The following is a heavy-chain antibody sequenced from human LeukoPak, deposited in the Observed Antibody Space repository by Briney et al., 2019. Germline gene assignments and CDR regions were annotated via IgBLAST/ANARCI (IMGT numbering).Heavy chain of an antibody. J-gene: IGHJ6*03. Sequence: KPSETLSLTCTVSGGSISSSSYDWGWIRQPPGKGLEWIGSIYYSGSTYYNPSLKSRVTISVDTSKNQFSLKLSSVTAADTAVYYCARLRGFGGYDYYMDVWGKGTTVTVSS. CDR3: ARLRGFGGYDYYMDV. CDR1: GGSISSSSYD. D-gene: IGHD3-10*01. V-gene: IGHV4-39*01. CDR2: IYYSGST.